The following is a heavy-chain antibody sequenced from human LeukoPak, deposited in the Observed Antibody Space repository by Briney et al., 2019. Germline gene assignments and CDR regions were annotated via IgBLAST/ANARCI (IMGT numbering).Heavy chain of an antibody. Sequence: SETLSLTCTVSGGSLSSGGYYWSWIRQHPGTGLEWIGYIYYSGSTYYNPSLKSRVTISVDTSKNQFSLKLSSVTAADTAVYYCARVGYYDSSGYWLGFDYWGQGTLVTVSS. CDR2: IYYSGST. J-gene: IGHJ4*02. CDR1: GGSLSSGGYY. CDR3: ARVGYYDSSGYWLGFDY. D-gene: IGHD3-22*01. V-gene: IGHV4-31*03.